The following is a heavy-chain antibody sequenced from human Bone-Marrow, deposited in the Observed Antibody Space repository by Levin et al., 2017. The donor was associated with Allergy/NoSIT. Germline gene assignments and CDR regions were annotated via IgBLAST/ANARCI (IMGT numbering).Heavy chain of an antibody. CDR1: GYSFINYA. Sequence: GASVKVSCKASGYSFINYALNWVRQAPGQGLEWMGWINSNTGHATYAQGFTGRFVFSLDTSVNTAYLQISSLEAEDTAFYYCARDQDDLWSGYYVTGERYFDVWGQGTLVTVSS. CDR3: ARDQDDLWSGYYVTGERYFDV. D-gene: IGHD3-3*01. CDR2: INSNTGHA. V-gene: IGHV7-4-1*02. J-gene: IGHJ4*02.